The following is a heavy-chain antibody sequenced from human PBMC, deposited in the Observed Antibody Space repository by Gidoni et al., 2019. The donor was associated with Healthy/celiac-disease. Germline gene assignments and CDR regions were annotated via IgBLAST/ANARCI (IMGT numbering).Heavy chain of an antibody. Sequence: EVQLVESGGGWVQPGRSRRRSCAASGFTFDDYAMHWVRQAPGKGLEWVSGISWNSGSIGYADSVKGRFTISRDNAKNSLYLQMNSLRAEDTALYYCAKDMVVGDRGAFDIWGQGTMVTVSS. J-gene: IGHJ3*02. D-gene: IGHD2-15*01. CDR2: ISWNSGSI. CDR1: GFTFDDYA. V-gene: IGHV3-9*01. CDR3: AKDMVVGDRGAFDI.